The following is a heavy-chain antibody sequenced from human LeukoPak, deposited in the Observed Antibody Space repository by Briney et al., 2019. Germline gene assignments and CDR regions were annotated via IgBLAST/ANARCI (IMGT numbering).Heavy chain of an antibody. D-gene: IGHD2-15*01. CDR3: AKVTGRGYCSGGSCYGAFDI. J-gene: IGHJ3*02. CDR2: ISGSGGST. CDR1: GCAFSSYA. V-gene: IGHV3-23*01. Sequence: GSLRLSCAASGCAFSSYAMSWFRRAPGKGLEGGSAISGSGGSTYYADSVKGRVTISRDNSKNTLYLQMNSLRAEDTAVYYCAKVTGRGYCSGGSCYGAFDIWGQGTMVTVSS.